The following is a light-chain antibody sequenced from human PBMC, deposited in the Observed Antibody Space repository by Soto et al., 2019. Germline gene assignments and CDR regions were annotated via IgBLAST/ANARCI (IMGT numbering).Light chain of an antibody. V-gene: IGLV2-14*01. Sequence: QSALTQPASVSGSPGQSITISCTGTSSDVGGYKFVSWYQQHPGTAPKLMIYEVSNWSSGVSSRFSGSKSGNTASLTISGLQAEDEADYFCGSYTGSIYVFGNGTKLTVL. CDR1: SSDVGGYKF. CDR3: GSYTGSIYV. J-gene: IGLJ1*01. CDR2: EVS.